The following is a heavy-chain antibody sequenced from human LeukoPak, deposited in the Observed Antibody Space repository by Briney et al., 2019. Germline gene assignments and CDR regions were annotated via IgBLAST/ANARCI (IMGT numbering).Heavy chain of an antibody. D-gene: IGHD4-17*01. V-gene: IGHV1-2*02. CDR3: ARDLDYDLLFDY. J-gene: IGHJ4*02. Sequence: ASVKVSCKASGYTFTGYYMHWVRQAPGQGLEWMGWITPNSGGTNYAQKFQGRVTMTRDTSISTAYMELSRLRSDDTAVYYCARDLDYDLLFDYWGQGILVTVSS. CDR1: GYTFTGYY. CDR2: ITPNSGGT.